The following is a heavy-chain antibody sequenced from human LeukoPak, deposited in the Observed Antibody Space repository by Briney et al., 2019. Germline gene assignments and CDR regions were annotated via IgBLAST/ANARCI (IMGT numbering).Heavy chain of an antibody. Sequence: PGGSLRLSCAASGFTFSDYYMTWVRLAPGKGLEWVSYISSRSSYTNYAASVKGRFTISRDNAKNLLFLQMNSLRAEDTAVYYCAKGVNYYDSSGYFDYWGQGTQVTVSS. D-gene: IGHD3-22*01. CDR1: GFTFSDYY. J-gene: IGHJ4*02. CDR2: ISSRSSYT. CDR3: AKGVNYYDSSGYFDY. V-gene: IGHV3-11*06.